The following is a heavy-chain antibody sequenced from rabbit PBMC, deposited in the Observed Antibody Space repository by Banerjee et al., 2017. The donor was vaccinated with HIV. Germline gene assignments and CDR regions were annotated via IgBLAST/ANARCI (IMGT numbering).Heavy chain of an antibody. D-gene: IGHD1-1*01. Sequence: SGGGLVKPEGSLTLTCTASGIDFSSYYYMCWVRQAPGKGLELIACTHTSSGNTVYATWAKGRFTISKTSWTTVTLQMTSLTAADTATYFCARHETGTSGWNFALWGPGTLVTVS. CDR3: ARHETGTSGWNFAL. CDR1: GIDFSSYYY. V-gene: IGHV1S40*01. J-gene: IGHJ6*01. CDR2: THTSSGNT.